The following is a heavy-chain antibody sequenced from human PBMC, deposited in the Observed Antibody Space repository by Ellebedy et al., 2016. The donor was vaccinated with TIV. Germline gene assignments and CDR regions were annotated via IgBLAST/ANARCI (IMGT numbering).Heavy chain of an antibody. V-gene: IGHV3-23*01. CDR3: AKDLYGDYLMDV. J-gene: IGHJ6*03. CDR1: GFTFSSYP. Sequence: PGGSLRLSCAASGFTFSSYPMTWVRQATGKGLEWVTTISGSGGNTYCAGPVKGRFTISRDNSKNTLFLQMNSLRAEDTAVYYCAKDLYGDYLMDVWGKGTTVTVSS. D-gene: IGHD4-17*01. CDR2: ISGSGGNT.